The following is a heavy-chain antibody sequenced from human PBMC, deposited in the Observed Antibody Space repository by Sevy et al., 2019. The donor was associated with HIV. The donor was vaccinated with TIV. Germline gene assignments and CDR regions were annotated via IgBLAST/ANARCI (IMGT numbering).Heavy chain of an antibody. V-gene: IGHV4-59*13. Sequence: SETLSLTCTVSADSINTYYYSWIRQPPGGGLRWIGFMTYSAFTNSTPSLKSRVTLSIDTSKNQISLKLTSVTAADTAIYYCASDQGAGYFDHWGKGTLVTVSS. J-gene: IGHJ4*02. CDR1: ADSINTYY. CDR2: MTYSAFT. CDR3: ASDQGAGYFDH.